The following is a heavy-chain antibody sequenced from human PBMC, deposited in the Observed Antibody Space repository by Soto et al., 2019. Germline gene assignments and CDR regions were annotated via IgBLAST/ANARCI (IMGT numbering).Heavy chain of an antibody. J-gene: IGHJ4*02. D-gene: IGHD2-2*01. Sequence: PSETLSLTCTVSGGSISSYYWSWIRQPPGKGLEWIGYIYYSGSTNYNPSLKSRVTISVDTSKNQFSLKLSSVTAADTAVYYCARGGGHCSSTSCFPDYWGQGTLVTVSS. CDR1: GGSISSYY. V-gene: IGHV4-59*12. CDR3: ARGGGHCSSTSCFPDY. CDR2: IYYSGST.